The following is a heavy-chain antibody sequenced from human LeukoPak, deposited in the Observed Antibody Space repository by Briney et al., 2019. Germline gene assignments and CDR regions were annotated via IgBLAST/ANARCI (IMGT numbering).Heavy chain of an antibody. Sequence: ASVKVSCKASGYTFTGYYMHWVRQAPGQGLEWMGWINPNNGGTNYAQKFQGRVTMTRDTSISTAYMDLGRLTSDDTAVYYCARKISYTVGATDFDYWGQGTLVTVSS. D-gene: IGHD1-26*01. CDR1: GYTFTGYY. J-gene: IGHJ4*02. CDR2: INPNNGGT. V-gene: IGHV1-2*02. CDR3: ARKISYTVGATDFDY.